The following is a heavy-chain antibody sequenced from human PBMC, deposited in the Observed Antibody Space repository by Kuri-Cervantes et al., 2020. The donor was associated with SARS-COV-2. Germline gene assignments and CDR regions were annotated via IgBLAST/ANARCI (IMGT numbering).Heavy chain of an antibody. CDR1: GYTFTSYG. CDR2: ISAYNGGT. D-gene: IGHD3-3*01. CDR3: ARVVTYYDFWSGYYTNAFDI. V-gene: IGHV1-18*01. J-gene: IGHJ3*02. Sequence: ASVKVSCKASGYTFTSYGISWVRQAPGQGLEWMGWISAYNGGTNYAQKFQGRVTITRNTSISTAYMELSSLRSEDTAVYYCARVVTYYDFWSGYYTNAFDIWGQGTMVTVSS.